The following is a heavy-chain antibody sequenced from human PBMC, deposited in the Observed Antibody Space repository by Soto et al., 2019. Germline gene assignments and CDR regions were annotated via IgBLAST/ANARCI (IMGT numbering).Heavy chain of an antibody. CDR1: GFTFSSYA. V-gene: IGHV3-30-3*01. D-gene: IGHD2-2*01. Sequence: GGSLRLSCAASGFTFSSYAMHWVRQAPGKGLEWVAVISYDGSNKYYADSVKGRFTISRDNSKNTLYLQMNSLRAEDTAVYYCARDDIVLVPAASKTNYYYGMDVWGQGTTVTVSS. J-gene: IGHJ6*02. CDR3: ARDDIVLVPAASKTNYYYGMDV. CDR2: ISYDGSNK.